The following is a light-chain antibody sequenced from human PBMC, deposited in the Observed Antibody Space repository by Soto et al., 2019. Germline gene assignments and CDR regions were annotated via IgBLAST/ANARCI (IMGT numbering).Light chain of an antibody. J-gene: IGKJ4*01. V-gene: IGKV1D-8*03. Sequence: VIWMTQSPSLLSASTGDRVTISCRMSQAISSYLAWYQQKPGKAPELLIYAASTLQSGVPSRFSGSGSGTDFTLTISCLQSEDFATYYCQQYYSFPLTVGGGTKVEIK. CDR2: AAS. CDR1: QAISSY. CDR3: QQYYSFPLT.